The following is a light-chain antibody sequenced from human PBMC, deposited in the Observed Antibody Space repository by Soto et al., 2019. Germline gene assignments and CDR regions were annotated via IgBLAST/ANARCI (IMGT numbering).Light chain of an antibody. Sequence: DIQMTQSPSSLSASVGDRVTITCQSSQSIISYLNWYQQKAGKAPQLLIYAASSLQSGVPASFSGSGSGTDFILSISSLQPEDSAIFYCQPRYCSPRTFGQGTKLEI. CDR3: QPRYCSPRT. CDR1: QSIISY. J-gene: IGKJ2*01. V-gene: IGKV1-39*01. CDR2: AAS.